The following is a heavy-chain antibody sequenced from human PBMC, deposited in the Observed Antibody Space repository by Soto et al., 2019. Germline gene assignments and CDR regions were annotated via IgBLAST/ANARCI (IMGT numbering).Heavy chain of an antibody. J-gene: IGHJ3*02. Sequence: EAHLVESGGGLVQPGRSRRLSCAASGFTFSSYAFNWVRQAPGKGLEWISYISVGGGSIFYADSVKGRFTISRDDAQNSLYLQMNTLRDEDPAIYFCVRDDKWAFDIWGQGTTVIVSS. CDR3: VRDDKWAFDI. V-gene: IGHV3-48*02. CDR1: GFTFSSYA. D-gene: IGHD1-26*01. CDR2: ISVGGGSI.